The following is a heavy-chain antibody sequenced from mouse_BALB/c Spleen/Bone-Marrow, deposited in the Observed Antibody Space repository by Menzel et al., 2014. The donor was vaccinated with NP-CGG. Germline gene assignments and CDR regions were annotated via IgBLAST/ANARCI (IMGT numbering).Heavy chain of an antibody. CDR3: ARGFCYGNSYYAMDY. Sequence: SGAELVRPGVSVKISCKGSGYTFTDYAMHWVKQSHAKSLEWIGVISTYYGDASYNQKFKGKATMTVDKSSSTAYMELARLTSEDSAIYYCARGFCYGNSYYAMDYWGQGTSVTVSS. V-gene: IGHV1S137*01. J-gene: IGHJ4*01. D-gene: IGHD2-1*01. CDR1: GYTFTDYA. CDR2: ISTYYGDA.